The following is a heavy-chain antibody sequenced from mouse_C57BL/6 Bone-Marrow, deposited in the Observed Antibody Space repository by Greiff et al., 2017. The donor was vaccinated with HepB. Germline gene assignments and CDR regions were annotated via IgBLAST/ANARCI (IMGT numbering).Heavy chain of an antibody. J-gene: IGHJ2*01. D-gene: IGHD2-3*01. V-gene: IGHV5-9-1*02. CDR1: GFTFSSYA. CDR3: TRVGWPYFDY. CDR2: ISSGGDYI. Sequence: DVHLVESGEGLVKPGGSLKLSCAASGFTFSSYAMSWVRQTPEKRLEWVAYISSGGDYIYYADTVKGRFTISRDNARNTLYLQMSSLKSEDTAMYYCTRVGWPYFDYWGQGTTLTGSS.